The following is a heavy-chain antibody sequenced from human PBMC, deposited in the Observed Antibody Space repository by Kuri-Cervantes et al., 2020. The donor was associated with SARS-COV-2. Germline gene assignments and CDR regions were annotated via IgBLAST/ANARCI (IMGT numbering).Heavy chain of an antibody. V-gene: IGHV1-46*01. CDR1: GYTFTSYY. CDR3: ARETFLTRGPMPAPLLDY. D-gene: IGHD3-9*01. Sequence: ASVKVSCKASGYTFTSYYMHWVRQAPGQGLEWMGIINPSGGSTNYAQKLQGRVTMTTDTSTSTAYMELRSLRSDDTAVYYCARETFLTRGPMPAPLLDYWGQGTLVTVSS. J-gene: IGHJ4*02. CDR2: INPSGGST.